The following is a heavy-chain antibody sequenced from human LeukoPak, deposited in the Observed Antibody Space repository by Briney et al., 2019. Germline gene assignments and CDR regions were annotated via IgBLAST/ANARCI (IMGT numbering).Heavy chain of an antibody. J-gene: IGHJ4*02. CDR2: ISYDGSNK. D-gene: IGHD5-18*01. CDR1: GFTFSSYS. CDR3: ARAARRYSYGGFDY. V-gene: IGHV3-30*03. Sequence: GGSLRLSCAASGFTFSSYSMNWVRQAPGKGLEWVAVISYDGSNKYYADSVKGRFTISRDNSKNTLYLQMNSLRAEDTAVYYCARAARRYSYGGFDYWGQGTLVTVSS.